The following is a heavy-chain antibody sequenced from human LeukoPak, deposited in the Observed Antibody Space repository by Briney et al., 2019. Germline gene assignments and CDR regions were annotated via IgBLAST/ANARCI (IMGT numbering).Heavy chain of an antibody. Sequence: PSETLSLTCTVSGGSIRSYYWSWIRQPPGKGLEWIGYIYYSGSSNYNPSLKSRVTISVDTSKNQFSLKLSSVTAADTAVYYCARESFDYGFDYWGQGTLVTVSS. V-gene: IGHV4-59*01. CDR1: GGSIRSYY. J-gene: IGHJ4*02. CDR2: IYYSGSS. CDR3: ARESFDYGFDY. D-gene: IGHD4-17*01.